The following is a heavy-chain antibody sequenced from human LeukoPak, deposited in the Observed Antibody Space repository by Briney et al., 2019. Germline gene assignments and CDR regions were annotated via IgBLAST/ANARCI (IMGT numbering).Heavy chain of an antibody. V-gene: IGHV3-53*01. CDR3: ARRYCSTCPTGHAFDL. CDR2: LSSGDNT. Sequence: QTGGSLRLSCAASGFSVNSYYMSWVRQAPGRGLEWVSALSSGDNTHYADSVNGRFTISRDNSKNTLYLQLNSLRAEDTAVYYCARRYCSTCPTGHAFDLWGQGTMVTVSS. D-gene: IGHD2-2*01. J-gene: IGHJ3*01. CDR1: GFSVNSYY.